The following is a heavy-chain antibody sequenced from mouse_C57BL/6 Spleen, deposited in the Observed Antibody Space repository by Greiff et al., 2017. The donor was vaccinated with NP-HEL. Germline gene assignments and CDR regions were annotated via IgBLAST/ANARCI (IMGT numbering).Heavy chain of an antibody. Sequence: VKLVESGPGLVQPSQSLSITCTVSGFSLTSYGVHWVRQSPGKGLEWLGVIWRGGSTDYNAAFMSRLSITKDNSKSQVFFKMNSLQADDTAIYYCAKITTVVATEYAMDYWGQGTSVTVSS. J-gene: IGHJ4*01. CDR1: GFSLTSYG. CDR3: AKITTVVATEYAMDY. D-gene: IGHD1-1*01. CDR2: IWRGGST. V-gene: IGHV2-5*01.